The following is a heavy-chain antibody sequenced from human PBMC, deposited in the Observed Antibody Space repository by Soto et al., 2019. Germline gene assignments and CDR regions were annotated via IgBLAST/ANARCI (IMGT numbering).Heavy chain of an antibody. V-gene: IGHV1-69*01. CDR2: IIPVFGTT. J-gene: IGHJ4*02. CDR3: ARGGGPYVWINVF. D-gene: IGHD3-16*01. Sequence: QEQLVQSGAEVKKPGSSVKVSCKDSGGLFSSFAISWVRQSPGQRLEWMGGIIPVFGTTNYAQKFQGRVTITADESTNTAYVELSSLTSDDTAMYYCARGGGPYVWINVFWGQGTQVTVSS. CDR1: GGLFSSFA.